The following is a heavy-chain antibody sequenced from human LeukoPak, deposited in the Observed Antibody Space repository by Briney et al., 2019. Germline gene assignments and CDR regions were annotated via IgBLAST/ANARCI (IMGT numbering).Heavy chain of an antibody. CDR2: ISWSSGIT. CDR1: GFTFDDHG. J-gene: IGHJ3*02. V-gene: IGHV3-9*01. CDR3: AKDTGRPTDAITMEDNAFDI. D-gene: IGHD3-3*01. Sequence: GRSLRLSCAASGFTFDDHGMHWVRQAPGKGLEWVSGISWSSGITGYADSVKGRFTISRDNAKNSLYLQMDSLRAEDTALYYCAKDTGRPTDAITMEDNAFDIWGQGTMVTVSS.